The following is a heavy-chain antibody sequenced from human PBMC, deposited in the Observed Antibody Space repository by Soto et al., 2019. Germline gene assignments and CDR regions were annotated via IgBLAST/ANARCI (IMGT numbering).Heavy chain of an antibody. CDR2: ISGYNDNT. CDR1: GYIFTNFG. D-gene: IGHD2-21*01. Sequence: ASVKVSCKASGYIFTNFGISWVRQAPGQGLEWMGWISGYNDNTHYAQKLQGRVTMTRDTSTSTAYMEVNSLRSEDTAVYYCARARGQHMLHNLLAPWGQGTLVTVSS. J-gene: IGHJ5*02. V-gene: IGHV1-18*01. CDR3: ARARGQHMLHNLLAP.